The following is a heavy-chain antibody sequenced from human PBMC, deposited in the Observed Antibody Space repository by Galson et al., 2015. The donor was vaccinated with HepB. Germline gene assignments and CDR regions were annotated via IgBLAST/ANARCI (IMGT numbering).Heavy chain of an antibody. CDR2: ISAYNGNT. CDR1: GYTFTSYG. Sequence: SVKVSCKASGYTFTSYGISWVRQAPGQRLEWMGWISAYNGNTNYAQKLQGRVTMTTDTSTSTAYMELRSLRSDDTAVYYCARAPDYDILTGYSDYWGQGTLVTVSS. D-gene: IGHD3-9*01. J-gene: IGHJ4*02. V-gene: IGHV1-18*01. CDR3: ARAPDYDILTGYSDY.